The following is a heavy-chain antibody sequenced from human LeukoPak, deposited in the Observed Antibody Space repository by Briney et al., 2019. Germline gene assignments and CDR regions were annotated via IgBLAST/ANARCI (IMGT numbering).Heavy chain of an antibody. CDR1: GYTFTNYF. V-gene: IGHV1-46*01. Sequence: GSSVTVSFQASGYTFTNYFIHWVGQAPGQGRAWVGIINPAGGSASYAQRFQGRVTMTRDTSTSTVYMDLSSLRSQDWAVYYCARDWCGNYAGFDYWGQGTLVTVSS. CDR2: INPAGGSA. D-gene: IGHD1-26*01. CDR3: ARDWCGNYAGFDY. J-gene: IGHJ4*02.